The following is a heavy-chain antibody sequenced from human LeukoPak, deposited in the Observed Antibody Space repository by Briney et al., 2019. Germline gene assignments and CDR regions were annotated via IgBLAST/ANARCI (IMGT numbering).Heavy chain of an antibody. CDR2: IYHSGST. CDR3: ARDSSSSCAFDI. V-gene: IGHV4-38-2*02. D-gene: IGHD6-6*01. Sequence: PSETLSLTCTVSGYSISSGYYWGWIRQPPGKGLEWIGSIYHSGSTYYNPSLKSRVTISVDTSKNQFSLKLSSVTAADTAVYYCARDSSSSCAFDIWGQGTMVTVSS. CDR1: GYSISSGYY. J-gene: IGHJ3*02.